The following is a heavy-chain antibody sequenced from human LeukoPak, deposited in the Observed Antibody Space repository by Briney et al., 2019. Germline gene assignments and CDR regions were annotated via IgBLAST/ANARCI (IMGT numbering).Heavy chain of an antibody. CDR3: ARGVEPLAANTLAY. Sequence: GGSLMLSCAASGFTVITNYMTWVRQAPGKGLEWLGGLYCDGDTKYEDSVQGRFTISRDNSKNTLYLEMNSLSPDDTAVYYCARGVEPLAANTLAYWGQGTLVTVSS. CDR2: LYCDGDT. V-gene: IGHV3-53*01. D-gene: IGHD1-14*01. CDR1: GFTVITNY. J-gene: IGHJ4*02.